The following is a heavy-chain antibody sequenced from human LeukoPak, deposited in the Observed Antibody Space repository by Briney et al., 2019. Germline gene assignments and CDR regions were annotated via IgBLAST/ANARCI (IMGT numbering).Heavy chain of an antibody. J-gene: IGHJ6*02. V-gene: IGHV1-24*01. D-gene: IGHD3-3*01. CDR1: VYTLTELS. Sequence: ASVKVSCKVSVYTLTELSMHWVRQAPGKGLEWMGGFDPEDGETIYAQKFQGRVTTTEDTSTDTAYMELSSLRSEDTAVYYCATDRDPYYDFWSGYSPDNYYGMDVWGQGTTVTVSS. CDR2: FDPEDGET. CDR3: ATDRDPYYDFWSGYSPDNYYGMDV.